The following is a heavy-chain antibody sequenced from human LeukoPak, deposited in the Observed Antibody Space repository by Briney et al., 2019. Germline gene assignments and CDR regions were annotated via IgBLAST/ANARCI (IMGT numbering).Heavy chain of an antibody. J-gene: IGHJ4*02. CDR3: ASRRAGSGNYYLDY. V-gene: IGHV3-48*03. CDR1: GFTFSSYE. D-gene: IGHD3-10*01. Sequence: GGSLRLSCAASGFTFSSYEMVWVRQAPGKGLEWVSYISTGGSSIFYADSVRGRFTISRDNAETSLYLQMNSLRDEDTAVYYCASRRAGSGNYYLDYWGQGTLVTVSS. CDR2: ISTGGSSI.